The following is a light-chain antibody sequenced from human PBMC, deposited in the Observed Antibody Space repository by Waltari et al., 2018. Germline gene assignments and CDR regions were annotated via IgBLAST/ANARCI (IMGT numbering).Light chain of an antibody. V-gene: IGKV3-15*01. Sequence: EIVMTQSPVTLSVSPGERATLSCRASQNIGSNLAWYRQKPGQAPRLLIYGASTSATGIPVRFSGRGSGTEFTLTIDSMQSEDFAVYYCHQYNNWPPYTFGQGTKVEIK. CDR1: QNIGSN. CDR3: HQYNNWPPYT. J-gene: IGKJ2*01. CDR2: GAS.